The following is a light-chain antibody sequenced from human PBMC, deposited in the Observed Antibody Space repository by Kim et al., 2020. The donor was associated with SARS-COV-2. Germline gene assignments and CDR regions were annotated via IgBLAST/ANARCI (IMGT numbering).Light chain of an antibody. CDR1: GLRIYY. J-gene: IGLJ2*01. Sequence: SSELTQDPAVSVALGQTVRITCQGDGLRIYYASWYQQKPGQAPVLVIYGKNNRPSGIPDRFSGSNSGNTASLTIAGAQAEDEDDYYCSSRDTSGSHVVFGGGTQLTVL. CDR2: GKN. CDR3: SSRDTSGSHVV. V-gene: IGLV3-19*01.